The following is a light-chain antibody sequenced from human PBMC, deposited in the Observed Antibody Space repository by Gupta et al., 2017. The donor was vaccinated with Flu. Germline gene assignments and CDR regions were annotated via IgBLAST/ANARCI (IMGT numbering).Light chain of an antibody. J-gene: IGKJ1*01. CDR2: AAS. CDR1: QSIGTY. Sequence: DIQMTQSPSSLSAFVGDRVTITCRASQSIGTYVNWYQQQPGKAPKLLIFAASRVHNGVPSRFSGSGSGTXFTLTIXSRQPEDFATYYCQHCYSTSETFGXGTKVEIK. V-gene: IGKV1-39*01. CDR3: QHCYSTSET.